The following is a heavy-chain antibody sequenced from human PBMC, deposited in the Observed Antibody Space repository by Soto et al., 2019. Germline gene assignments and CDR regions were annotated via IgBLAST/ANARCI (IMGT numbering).Heavy chain of an antibody. Sequence: SETLSLTCTVSGGSISSYYWSWIRQPPGKGLEWIGYIYYSGSTNYNPSLKSRVTISVDTPKNQFSLKLSSVTAADTAVYYGARALLGYCSSTSCSHDAFDIWGQGTMVPVS. D-gene: IGHD2-2*03. CDR1: GGSISSYY. CDR2: IYYSGST. V-gene: IGHV4-59*01. CDR3: ARALLGYCSSTSCSHDAFDI. J-gene: IGHJ3*02.